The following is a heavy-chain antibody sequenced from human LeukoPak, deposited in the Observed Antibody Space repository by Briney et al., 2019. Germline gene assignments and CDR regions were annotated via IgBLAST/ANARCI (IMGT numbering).Heavy chain of an antibody. J-gene: IGHJ3*02. D-gene: IGHD3-22*01. V-gene: IGHV4-34*01. CDR1: GGSFSGYY. CDR3: ARGPYSYDSSGAFDI. Sequence: SETLSLTCAVYGGSFSGYYWSWIRQPPGKGLEWIGEINHSGSTNYNPSLKSRVTISVDTSKNQFALKLSSVTAADTAVYFCARGPYSYDSSGAFDIWGQGTMVTVSS. CDR2: INHSGST.